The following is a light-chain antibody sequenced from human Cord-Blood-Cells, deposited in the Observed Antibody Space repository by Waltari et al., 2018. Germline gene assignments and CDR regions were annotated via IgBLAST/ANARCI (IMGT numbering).Light chain of an antibody. CDR3: CSYAGSYTWV. Sequence: QSPLTPPRPAPGSRGQPVNISCTGTSSDVAGYNYASWYQQHPGKAPKLMIYDVSKRPSGVPDRFSGSKSGNTASLTISGLQAEDEADYYCCSYAGSYTWVFGGGTKLTVL. CDR2: DVS. V-gene: IGLV2-11*01. CDR1: SSDVAGYNY. J-gene: IGLJ3*02.